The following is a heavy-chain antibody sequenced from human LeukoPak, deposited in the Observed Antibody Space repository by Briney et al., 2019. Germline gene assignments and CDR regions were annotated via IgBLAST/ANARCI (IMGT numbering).Heavy chain of an antibody. V-gene: IGHV3-74*01. CDR2: IDTYGSYI. CDR1: GFIFSSWW. CDR3: ATFGVDWSSSY. D-gene: IGHD3-9*01. Sequence: QPGGSLRLSCAASGFIFSSWWMLWFRRPPGKGLESVAHIDTYGSYIVYADSVRGRFTISRDNAKNTLYLQMSSLRPEDTGVYYCATFGVDWSSSYWGQGALVTVSS. J-gene: IGHJ4*02.